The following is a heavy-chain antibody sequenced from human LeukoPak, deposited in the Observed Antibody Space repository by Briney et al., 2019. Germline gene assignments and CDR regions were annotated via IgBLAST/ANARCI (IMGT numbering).Heavy chain of an antibody. D-gene: IGHD6-19*01. CDR2: VSSSSSYI. V-gene: IGHV3-21*01. CDR3: ARESMKYSSGWFDY. J-gene: IGHJ4*02. CDR1: GFTFSSYS. Sequence: GGSLRLSCAASGFTFSSYSMNWVRQAPGKGLEWVSSVSSSSSYIYYADSVKGRFTISRDNSKNTLYLQMNSLRAEDTAVYYCARESMKYSSGWFDYWGQGTLVTVSS.